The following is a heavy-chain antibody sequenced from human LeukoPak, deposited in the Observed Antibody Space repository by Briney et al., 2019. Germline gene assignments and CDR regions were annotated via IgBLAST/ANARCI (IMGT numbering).Heavy chain of an antibody. CDR1: GFTFSNYA. CDR2: ISGGGSST. CDR3: AKDWARERNYYYYMDV. V-gene: IGHV3-23*01. D-gene: IGHD3-16*01. J-gene: IGHJ6*03. Sequence: GGSLRLSCAASGFTFSNYAMSWVRQAPGKGLEWVSTISGGGSSTYYADSVKGRFTISRDNPKNTLYLQMNSLRTEDTAVYYCAKDWARERNYYYYMDVWGKGTTVTISS.